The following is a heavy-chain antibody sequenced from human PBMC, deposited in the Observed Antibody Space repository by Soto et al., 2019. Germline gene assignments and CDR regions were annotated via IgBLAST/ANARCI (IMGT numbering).Heavy chain of an antibody. Sequence: QVQLVQSGAEVKKPGASVKVSCKASGYTFTSYAMHWVRQAPGQRLEWMGWINAGNGNTKYSQKFQGRVTITRDTSASTAYMELSSLRSEDTAVYYCARDLGSGWNVGDYWGQGTLVTVSS. J-gene: IGHJ4*02. CDR3: ARDLGSGWNVGDY. V-gene: IGHV1-3*01. D-gene: IGHD6-19*01. CDR1: GYTFTSYA. CDR2: INAGNGNT.